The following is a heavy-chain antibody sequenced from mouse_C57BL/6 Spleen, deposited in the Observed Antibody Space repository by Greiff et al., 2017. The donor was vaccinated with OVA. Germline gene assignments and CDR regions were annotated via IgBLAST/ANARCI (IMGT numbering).Heavy chain of an antibody. V-gene: IGHV1-7*01. CDR1: GYTFTSYW. Sequence: QVQLQQSGAELAKPGASVKLSCKASGYTFTSYWMHWVKQRPGQGLEWIGYINPSSGYTKYNQKFKDKATLTADKSSSIAYMQLSSLTYEDSAVYYCASQATNYAMDYWGQGTSVTVSS. J-gene: IGHJ4*01. CDR2: INPSSGYT. D-gene: IGHD3-2*02. CDR3: ASQATNYAMDY.